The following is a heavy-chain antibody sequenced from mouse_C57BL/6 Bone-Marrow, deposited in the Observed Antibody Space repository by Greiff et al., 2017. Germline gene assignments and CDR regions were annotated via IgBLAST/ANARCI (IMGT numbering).Heavy chain of an antibody. Sequence: EVKLVESGPGMVKPSQSLSLTCTVTGYSITSGYDWHWIRHFPGNKLEWMGYISYSGSTNYNPSLKSRISITHDTSKNHFFLKLNSVTTEDTATYYCASNHYGSSYWYFDVWGTGTTVTVSS. CDR1: GYSITSGYD. CDR2: ISYSGST. J-gene: IGHJ1*03. V-gene: IGHV3-1*01. CDR3: ASNHYGSSYWYFDV. D-gene: IGHD1-1*01.